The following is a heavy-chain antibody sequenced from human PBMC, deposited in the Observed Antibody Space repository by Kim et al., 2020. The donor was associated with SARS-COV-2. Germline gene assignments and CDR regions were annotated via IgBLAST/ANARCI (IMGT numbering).Heavy chain of an antibody. V-gene: IGHV3-30*18. Sequence: GGSLRLSCAASGFTFSSYGMHWVRQAPGKGLEWVAVISYDGSNKYYADSVKGRFTISRDNSKNTLYLQMNSLRAEDTAVYYCAKESCSGGSCYLGAFDIWGQGTMVTVSS. D-gene: IGHD2-15*01. J-gene: IGHJ3*02. CDR1: GFTFSSYG. CDR2: ISYDGSNK. CDR3: AKESCSGGSCYLGAFDI.